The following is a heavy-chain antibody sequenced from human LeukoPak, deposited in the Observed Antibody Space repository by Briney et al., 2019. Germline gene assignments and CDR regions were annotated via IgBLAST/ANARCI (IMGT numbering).Heavy chain of an antibody. CDR2: IYYSGST. D-gene: IGHD3-3*01. J-gene: IGHJ5*02. CDR1: GGSISSYH. Sequence: PSETLSLTCTVSGGSISSYHWSWIRQPPGKGLEWIGYIYYSGSTNYNPSLKSRVTISVDTSRNQFSLNLTSVTAADTAVYYCARAGLSIFGMITPNWFDPWGQGTLVSVSS. V-gene: IGHV4-59*12. CDR3: ARAGLSIFGMITPNWFDP.